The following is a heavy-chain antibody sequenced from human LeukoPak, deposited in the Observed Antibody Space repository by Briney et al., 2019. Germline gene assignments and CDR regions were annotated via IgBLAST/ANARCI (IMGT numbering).Heavy chain of an antibody. CDR1: GFTLSTYW. J-gene: IGHJ4*02. D-gene: IGHD6-19*01. V-gene: IGHV3-7*01. CDR2: IKQDGSEK. CDR3: ARDRGSSGRLGRFDN. Sequence: PGGSLRLSCAASGFTLSTYWMTWVRQAPGKGLEGVANIKQDGSEKYYVDSVKGRFTISRDNAKKLLYLQMNSLRVEDTAVYYCARDRGSSGRLGRFDNWGQGTLVTVSP.